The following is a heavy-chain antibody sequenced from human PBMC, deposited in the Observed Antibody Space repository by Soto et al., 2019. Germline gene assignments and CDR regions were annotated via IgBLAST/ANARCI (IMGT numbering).Heavy chain of an antibody. D-gene: IGHD3-22*01. CDR3: ASHHYYDSSGYSYYFDY. J-gene: IGHJ4*02. CDR2: IIPILGIA. Sequence: QVQLVQSGAEVKKPGSSVKVSCKASGGTFSSYTISWVRQAPGQGLEWMGRIIPILGIANYAQKFQGRVTITAXTSXSXDYMELSSLRSEDTAVYYCASHHYYDSSGYSYYFDYWGQGSLVTVSS. V-gene: IGHV1-69*02. CDR1: GGTFSSYT.